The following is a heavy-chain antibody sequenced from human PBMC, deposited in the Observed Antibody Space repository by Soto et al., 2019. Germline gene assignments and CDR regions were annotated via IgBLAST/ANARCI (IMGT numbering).Heavy chain of an antibody. Sequence: PSETLSLTCIVSGASFSDANYYWVWIRQPPGEGLEWIGSFYYDGRTYYNASLKSRVTISVDTSKNHFSLRLSSVTTADTALYYCARTTAVPNTLRSRYFFDYWGQGTLVTVSS. CDR1: GASFSDANYY. J-gene: IGHJ4*02. CDR2: FYYDGRT. CDR3: ARTTAVPNTLRSRYFFDY. D-gene: IGHD4-17*01. V-gene: IGHV4-39*02.